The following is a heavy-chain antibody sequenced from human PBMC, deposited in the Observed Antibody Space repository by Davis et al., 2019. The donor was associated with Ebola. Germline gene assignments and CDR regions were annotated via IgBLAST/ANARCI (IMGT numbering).Heavy chain of an antibody. D-gene: IGHD3-10*01. CDR2: INPNSGGT. Sequence: AASVKVSCKASGYTFTGYYMHWVRQAPGQGLEWMGWINPNSGGTNYAQKFQGWVTMTRDTSISTAYMELRSLRAEDTAVYYCARDRAYYYGSGSYSYYYYYGMDVWGQGTTVTVSS. CDR1: GYTFTGYY. V-gene: IGHV1-2*04. J-gene: IGHJ6*02. CDR3: ARDRAYYYGSGSYSYYYYYGMDV.